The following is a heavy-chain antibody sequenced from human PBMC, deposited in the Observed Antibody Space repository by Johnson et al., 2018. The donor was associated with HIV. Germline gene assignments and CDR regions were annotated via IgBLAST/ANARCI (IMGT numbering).Heavy chain of an antibody. J-gene: IGHJ3*02. CDR2: ISGSGGST. D-gene: IGHD6-6*01. V-gene: IGHV3-23*04. CDR1: GFNFDDYA. CDR3: ASGAYSSSLTFDI. Sequence: VQLVESGGGLEQPGRSLRLSCAASGFNFDDYAMHWVRQAPGKGLEWVSAISGSGGSTYYADSVKGRFTISRDNAKNSLYLQMNSLRVEDTAVYYCASGAYSSSLTFDIWGQGTMVTVSS.